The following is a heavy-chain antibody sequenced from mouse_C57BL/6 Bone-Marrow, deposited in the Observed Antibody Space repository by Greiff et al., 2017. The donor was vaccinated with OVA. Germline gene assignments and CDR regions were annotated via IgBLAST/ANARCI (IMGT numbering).Heavy chain of an antibody. CDR2: INPNNGGT. Sequence: EVKLQESGPELVKPGASVKIPCKASGYTFTDYNMDWVKQSHGKSLEWIGDINPNNGGTIYNQKFKGKATLTVDKSSSTAYMELRSLTSEDTAVYYCARSHYGIDYWGQGTTLTVSS. J-gene: IGHJ2*01. CDR3: ARSHYGIDY. V-gene: IGHV1-18*01. D-gene: IGHD1-2*01. CDR1: GYTFTDYN.